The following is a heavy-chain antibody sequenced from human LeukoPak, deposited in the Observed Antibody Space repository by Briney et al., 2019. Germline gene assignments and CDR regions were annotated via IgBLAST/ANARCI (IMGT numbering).Heavy chain of an antibody. V-gene: IGHV7-4-1*02. D-gene: IGHD3-3*01. CDR1: GYTFTSYA. J-gene: IGHJ6*03. CDR3: ARKSDDYDFSCLRDDYYYYYMDV. CDR2: INTNTGNQ. Sequence: GASVKVSCKASGYTFTSYAMNWVRQAPGQGLEWMGCINTNTGNQTYAQGLTGRFVFSLHTSVSTAYLRISSLKSEDTAVYYCARKSDDYDFSCLRDDYYYYYMDVWGKGPTVTVSS.